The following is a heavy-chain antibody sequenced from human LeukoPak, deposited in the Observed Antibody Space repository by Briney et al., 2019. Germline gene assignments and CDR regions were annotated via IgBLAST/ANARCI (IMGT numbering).Heavy chain of an antibody. CDR1: GYTFTGYY. CDR2: INPNSGGT. Sequence: GASVKVSCKASGYTFTGYYMHWVRQAPGQGLEWMGWINPNSGGTNYVQKFQGRVTMTRDTSISTAYMELSRLRSDDTAVYYCAQDPPPTTATRYFDSWGQGTLVSVSS. CDR3: AQDPPPTTATRYFDS. J-gene: IGHJ4*02. D-gene: IGHD1-26*01. V-gene: IGHV1-2*02.